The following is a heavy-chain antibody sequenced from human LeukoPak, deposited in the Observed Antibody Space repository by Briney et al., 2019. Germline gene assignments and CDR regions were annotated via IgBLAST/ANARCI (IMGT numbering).Heavy chain of an antibody. Sequence: ASVKVSCKASGYTFTGYYMHWVRQAPGQGLEWMGWINPNSGGTNYAQKFQGRVTMTRDTSISTAYMELSRLRSDGTAVYYCARDRDSSSWQPLFQHWGQGTLVTVSS. CDR1: GYTFTGYY. CDR3: ARDRDSSSWQPLFQH. V-gene: IGHV1-2*02. J-gene: IGHJ1*01. CDR2: INPNSGGT. D-gene: IGHD6-13*01.